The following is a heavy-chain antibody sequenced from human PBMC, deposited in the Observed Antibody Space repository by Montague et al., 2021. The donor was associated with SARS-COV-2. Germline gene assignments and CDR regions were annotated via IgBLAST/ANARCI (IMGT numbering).Heavy chain of an antibody. CDR2: ITHSGST. J-gene: IGHJ4*02. D-gene: IGHD6-13*01. CDR1: GGSFSGYY. V-gene: IGHV4-34*01. CDR3: ARGRYSSSWYGTKYYFDY. Sequence: SETLSLTCAVYGGSFSGYYWSWIRQPPGKGLEWIGEITHSGSTNYNPSLKSRVTIPLDTSTNQFSLKLSSATAADTAVYYCARGRYSSSWYGTKYYFDYWGQGTLVTVSS.